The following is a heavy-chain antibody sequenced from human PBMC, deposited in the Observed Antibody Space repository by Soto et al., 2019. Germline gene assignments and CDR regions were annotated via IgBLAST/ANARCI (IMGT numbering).Heavy chain of an antibody. CDR1: GGSFSGYY. D-gene: IGHD3-10*01. CDR2: INHSGST. J-gene: IGHJ4*02. CDR3: ARERGVPDY. V-gene: IGHV4-34*01. Sequence: SEALSLTCAVYGGSFSGYYWSWIRQPPGKGLEWIGEINHSGSTNYNPSLKSRVTIPVDTSKNQFSLKLSSVTAADTAVYYCARERGVPDYWGQGXLVTVYS.